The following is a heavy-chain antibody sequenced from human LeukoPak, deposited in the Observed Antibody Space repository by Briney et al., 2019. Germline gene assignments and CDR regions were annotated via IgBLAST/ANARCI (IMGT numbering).Heavy chain of an antibody. J-gene: IGHJ4*02. V-gene: IGHV3-66*01. Sequence: PGGSLRLSCAASGFTVSSNYMSWVRQAPGKGLEWVSVIYSGGSTYYADSVKGRFTISRDNSKNTLYLQMNSLRAEDTAVYYCARGVRYYDFWSGHDRTYYFDYWGQGTLVTVSS. D-gene: IGHD3-3*01. CDR1: GFTVSSNY. CDR2: IYSGGST. CDR3: ARGVRYYDFWSGHDRTYYFDY.